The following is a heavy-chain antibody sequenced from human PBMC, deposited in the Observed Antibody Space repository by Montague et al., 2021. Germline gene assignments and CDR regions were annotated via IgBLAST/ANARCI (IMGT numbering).Heavy chain of an antibody. Sequence: SETLSLTCIVPGGSISSSNYHWGWIRQPPGKGLEWIGSITYTGNTYYNPSLKSRVTMSVDTSRNQFSLKLTSVTAADTAVYYCARLDIVLIYWGFDYWGQGTLVTVSS. CDR2: ITYTGNT. D-gene: IGHD2-8*01. V-gene: IGHV4-39*01. J-gene: IGHJ4*02. CDR3: ARLDIVLIYWGFDY. CDR1: GGSISSSNYH.